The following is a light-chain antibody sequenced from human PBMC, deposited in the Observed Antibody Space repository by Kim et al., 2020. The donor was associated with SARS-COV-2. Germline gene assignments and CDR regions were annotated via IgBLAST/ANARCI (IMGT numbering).Light chain of an antibody. CDR1: QSVSSY. CDR2: DAS. V-gene: IGKV3-11*01. Sequence: EIVLTQSPATLSLSPGERATFSCWASQSVSSYLAWYQQKPGQAPRLLIYDASNRATGIPARFSGSGSATDFTLTISSLEPEDFAFYYCQQRSNWPITFGQGTRLEIK. J-gene: IGKJ5*01. CDR3: QQRSNWPIT.